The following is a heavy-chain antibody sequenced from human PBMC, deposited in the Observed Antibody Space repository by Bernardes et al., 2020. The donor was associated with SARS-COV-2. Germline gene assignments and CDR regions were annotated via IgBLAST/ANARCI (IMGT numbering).Heavy chain of an antibody. CDR3: ARADCTSTMCHGVAYGV. CDR2: ISYDGRTI. J-gene: IGHJ3*01. V-gene: IGHV3-74*01. Sequence: GGSLRLSCAASGFSFSSYWMHWVRQVPGKGLVWVPRISYDGRTIDYADSVKGRFTISRDNAKNIVSLQMNSLRVDDTAVYYCARADCTSTMCHGVAYGVWAQGALVTVSS. D-gene: IGHD2-2*01. CDR1: GFSFSSYW.